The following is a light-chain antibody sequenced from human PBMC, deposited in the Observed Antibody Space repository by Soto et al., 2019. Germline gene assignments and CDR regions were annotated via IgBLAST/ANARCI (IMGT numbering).Light chain of an antibody. CDR1: SSNIGVNT. V-gene: IGLV1-44*01. CDR2: SNN. J-gene: IGLJ1*01. CDR3: AAWDDNMSGGHYI. Sequence: QSVLTQTPSASGTPGQRVTISCSGSSSNIGVNTVNWYQHVPGTVPTLVIYSNNQRPSGVPDRFSGSRSGTSASLAISGLQSEDEADYYCAAWDDNMSGGHYIFGTGTKVTVL.